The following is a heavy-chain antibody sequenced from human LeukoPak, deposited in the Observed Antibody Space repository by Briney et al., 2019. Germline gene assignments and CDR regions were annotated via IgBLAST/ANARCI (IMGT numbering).Heavy chain of an antibody. CDR2: ISSSSRYT. V-gene: IGHV3-21*01. Sequence: GGSLRLSCAASGFTFSDYSMDWVRQAPGKGLEWVSSISSSSRYTFYVDSAKGRFTISRDNAKNSLYLQMNSLRVEDTAVYYCARDEARGYDFRPQDHWGQGTLVSVSS. CDR3: ARDEARGYDFRPQDH. D-gene: IGHD3-3*01. J-gene: IGHJ4*02. CDR1: GFTFSDYS.